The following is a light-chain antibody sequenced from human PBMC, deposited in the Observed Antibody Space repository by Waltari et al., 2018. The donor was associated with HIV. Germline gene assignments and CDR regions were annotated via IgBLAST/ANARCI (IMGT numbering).Light chain of an antibody. V-gene: IGLV3-1*01. Sequence: SYELTQPPSVSVSPGQTASITCSGDKLGDKYACWYQQKPGQSPVLVIYQDTKRPSGIPERFSGSKSGTSASLTITGLQAEDEADYYCQSYDSTLSGVFGGGTKLTVL. CDR1: KLGDKY. J-gene: IGLJ3*02. CDR2: QDT. CDR3: QSYDSTLSGV.